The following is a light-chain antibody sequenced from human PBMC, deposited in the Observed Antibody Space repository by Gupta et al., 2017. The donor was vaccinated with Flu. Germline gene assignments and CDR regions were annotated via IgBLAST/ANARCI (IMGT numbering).Light chain of an antibody. CDR1: QNVDSN. CDR2: AAS. J-gene: IGKJ1*01. V-gene: IGKV1-39*01. CDR3: QQCDIWPRS. Sequence: PATLSASPGDRVTITCRASQNVDSNLDWYRQKPGKAPGLLIYAASTRESGIPARFSGSGSGTEFTLTISSLQPEDFAAYYCQQCDIWPRSFGQGTTVEI.